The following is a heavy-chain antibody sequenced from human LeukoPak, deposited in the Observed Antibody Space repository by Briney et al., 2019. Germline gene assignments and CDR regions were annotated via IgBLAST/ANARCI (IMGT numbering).Heavy chain of an antibody. V-gene: IGHV4-59*01. CDR1: GGSISSYY. CDR3: ARGGWYGYSSSWYLDY. D-gene: IGHD6-13*01. CDR2: IYYSGST. Sequence: TSETLSLTCTVSGGSISSYYWSWIRQPPGKGLEWIGYIYYSGSTNYNPSLKSRVTISVDTSKNQFSLKLSSVTAADTAVYYCARGGWYGYSSSWYLDYWGQGTLVTVSS. J-gene: IGHJ4*02.